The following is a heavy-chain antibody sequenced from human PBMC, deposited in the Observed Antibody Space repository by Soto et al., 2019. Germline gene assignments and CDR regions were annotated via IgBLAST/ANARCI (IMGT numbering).Heavy chain of an antibody. J-gene: IGHJ3*01. CDR3: ARLPRVRGVFDGFNV. D-gene: IGHD3-10*01. CDR2: IYPGDSDT. Sequence: GESLKISCKGSGYSFAGYWTGWVRQMPGKGLDWMGVIYPGDSDTRYSPSFHGQVTISADKSISTAYLQWSSLKASDTAMYFCARLPRVRGVFDGFNVWGQGTMVTVSS. CDR1: GYSFAGYW. V-gene: IGHV5-51*01.